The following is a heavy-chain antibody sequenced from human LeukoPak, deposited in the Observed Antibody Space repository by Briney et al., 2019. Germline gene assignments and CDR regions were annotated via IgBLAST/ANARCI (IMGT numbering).Heavy chain of an antibody. CDR2: ISSSSSYT. V-gene: IGHV3-11*05. CDR1: GFTFSDYY. Sequence: PGGSLRPSCEASGFTFSDYYMSWIRQAPGKGLEWVSYISSSSSYTNYADSVKGRFTISRDNTRNSLYLQMNSLRAEDTTVYYCARASTRMAIAGLVDSWGQGTLDTDSS. J-gene: IGHJ4*02. D-gene: IGHD5-24*01. CDR3: ARASTRMAIAGLVDS.